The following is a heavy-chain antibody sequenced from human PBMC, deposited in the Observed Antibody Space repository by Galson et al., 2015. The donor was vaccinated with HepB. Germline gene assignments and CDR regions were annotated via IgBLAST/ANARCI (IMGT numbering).Heavy chain of an antibody. Sequence: SLRLSCAASGFTFSYSYMSWIRQAPGQGLQWVSYISPDSDNIHYADSVKGRFTISRDNAKNSLYLQMSSLSVDDTAVYYCVRETAWRIDQWGQGILVTVSS. CDR2: ISPDSDNI. CDR1: GFTFSYSY. CDR3: VRETAWRIDQ. D-gene: IGHD1-1*01. V-gene: IGHV3-11*01. J-gene: IGHJ4*02.